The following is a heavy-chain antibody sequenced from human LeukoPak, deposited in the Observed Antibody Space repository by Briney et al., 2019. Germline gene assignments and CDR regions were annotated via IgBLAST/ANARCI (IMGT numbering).Heavy chain of an antibody. CDR1: GFTFSSYA. V-gene: IGHV3-23*01. J-gene: IGHJ6*02. CDR3: AKAKFDSSGYYDYYGMDV. Sequence: GGSLRLSCAASGFTFSSYAMSWVRQAPGRGLEWVSAISGSGGSTYYADSVKGRFTISRDNSKNTLYLQMNSLRAEDTAVYYCAKAKFDSSGYYDYYGMDVWGQGTTVTVSS. D-gene: IGHD3-22*01. CDR2: ISGSGGST.